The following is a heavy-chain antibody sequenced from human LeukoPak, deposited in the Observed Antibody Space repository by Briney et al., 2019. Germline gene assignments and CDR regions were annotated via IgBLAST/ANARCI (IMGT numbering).Heavy chain of an antibody. J-gene: IGHJ4*02. CDR1: GGTFSIYA. CDR3: ARMEGYSYSDY. Sequence: ASVTVSCTASGGTFSIYAISWVRQAPGQGLEWMGGIIPIFGTTNYAQKFQGRVTITADESTSTAYMELSSLRSEDTAVYYCARMEGYSYSDYWGQGTLVTVSS. CDR2: IIPIFGTT. D-gene: IGHD5-18*01. V-gene: IGHV1-69*13.